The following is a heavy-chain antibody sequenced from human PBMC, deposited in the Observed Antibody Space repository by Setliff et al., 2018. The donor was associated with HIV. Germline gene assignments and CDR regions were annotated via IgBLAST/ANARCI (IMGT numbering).Heavy chain of an antibody. Sequence: GASVKVSCKASGYTFTSYDINWVRQATGQGLEWMGWMNPNSGNTGYAQKFQGRVTMTGNTSISTAYMELSSLRSEDTAVYYCARDLDEAVKDADNYVPLDLWGQGTLVTVSS. CDR1: GYTFTSYD. J-gene: IGHJ5*02. CDR2: MNPNSGNT. D-gene: IGHD3-16*01. CDR3: ARDLDEAVKDADNYVPLDL. V-gene: IGHV1-8*02.